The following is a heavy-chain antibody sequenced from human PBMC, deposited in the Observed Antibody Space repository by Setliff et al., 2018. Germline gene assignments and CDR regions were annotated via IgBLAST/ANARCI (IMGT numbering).Heavy chain of an antibody. V-gene: IGHV1-18*03. CDR1: GYIFTSYG. CDR2: ISPYYGNT. Sequence: GASVKVSCKASGYIFTSYGFSWVRQAPGQGLEWMGWISPYYGNTKYSQEFQGRVTLTRDTSASTAYVELSSLTSEDMAVYYCARQGGNYYFQYWGQGTLVTVSS. CDR3: ARQGGNYYFQY. J-gene: IGHJ4*02. D-gene: IGHD3-16*01.